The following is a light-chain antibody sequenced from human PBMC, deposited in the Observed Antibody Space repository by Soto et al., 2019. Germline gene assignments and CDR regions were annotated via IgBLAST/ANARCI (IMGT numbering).Light chain of an antibody. CDR2: DVS. Sequence: THSPATLCFYRGEKGPLSCRASQSVNSYLAWYQQKPGQAPRLLIYDVSTRATGIPARFSGSGSGTEFTLTISGLQSEDFAVYYCQQYNNWPGTFGQGTKVDI. J-gene: IGKJ1*01. CDR1: QSVNSY. V-gene: IGKV3-15*01. CDR3: QQYNNWPGT.